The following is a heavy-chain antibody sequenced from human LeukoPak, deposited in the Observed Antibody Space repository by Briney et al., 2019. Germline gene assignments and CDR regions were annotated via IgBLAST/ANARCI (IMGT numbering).Heavy chain of an antibody. CDR2: INPSGGNT. CDR1: GYTFTIYY. V-gene: IGHV1-46*01. J-gene: IGHJ3*02. Sequence: ASVTVSCKASGYTFTIYYMHWVLQAPGQGLEWMGIINPSGGNTNYAQEFQGRVTMTRDMSTSTVYMELSSLRSEDTAVYYCARDLRTITVAGIGVFDIWGQGTMVTVSS. D-gene: IGHD6-19*01. CDR3: ARDLRTITVAGIGVFDI.